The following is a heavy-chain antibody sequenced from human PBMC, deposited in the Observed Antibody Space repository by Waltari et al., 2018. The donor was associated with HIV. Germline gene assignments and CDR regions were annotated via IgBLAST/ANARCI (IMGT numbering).Heavy chain of an antibody. D-gene: IGHD3-22*01. V-gene: IGHV3-48*01. CDR1: GFTSTSYD. CDR2: ISSSSSTI. CDR3: ARETYYYDSSGPYFDY. J-gene: IGHJ4*02. Sequence: EVQLVESGGGLVQPGGSLRLSCAASGFTSTSYDMNWVRQAPGKGLEWVSFISSSSSTIYYADSVKGRFTISRDNAKNSLYLQMNSLRAEDTAVYYCARETYYYDSSGPYFDYWGQGTLVTVSS.